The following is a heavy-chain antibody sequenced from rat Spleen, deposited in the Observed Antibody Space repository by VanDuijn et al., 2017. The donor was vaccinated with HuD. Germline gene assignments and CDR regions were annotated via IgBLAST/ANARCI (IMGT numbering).Heavy chain of an antibody. CDR1: GFTFIDYY. J-gene: IGHJ2*01. CDR3: ARNIHPLYFDY. Sequence: EVQLVESDGGLVQPGRSLKLSCAASGFTFIDYYMAWVRQAPTKGLEWVATISYDGSSTYYRDSVKGRFTISRDNAKSTLYLQMDSLRSEDTATYYCARNIHPLYFDYGGHGVMVTVSS. D-gene: IGHD1-5*01. CDR2: ISYDGSST. V-gene: IGHV5-29*01.